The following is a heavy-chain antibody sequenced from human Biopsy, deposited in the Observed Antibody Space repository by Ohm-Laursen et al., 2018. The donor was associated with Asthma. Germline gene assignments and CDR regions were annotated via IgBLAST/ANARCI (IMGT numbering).Heavy chain of an antibody. CDR3: ARTYYDFLTGQVNDAFAL. Sequence: GASVKVSCKASEYTFIHFAIHWVRQAPGQRLEWMGWINAGDGNTKYSQKFQGRVTITRDTSASTAYMDLRSLRSEDTAMYYCARTYYDFLTGQVNDAFALWGQGTMVTVSS. CDR2: INAGDGNT. CDR1: EYTFIHFA. D-gene: IGHD3-9*01. J-gene: IGHJ3*01. V-gene: IGHV1-3*01.